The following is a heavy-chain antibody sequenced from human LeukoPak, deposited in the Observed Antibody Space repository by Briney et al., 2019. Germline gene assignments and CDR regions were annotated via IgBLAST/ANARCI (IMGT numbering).Heavy chain of an antibody. CDR2: INHSGST. CDR1: GGSFSGYY. V-gene: IGHV4-34*01. J-gene: IGHJ4*02. D-gene: IGHD2-15*01. CDR3: AASWKWSHYFDY. Sequence: SETLSLTCAVYGGSFSGYYWSWIRRPPGKGLEWIGEINHSGSTNYNPSLKSRVTISVDTSKNQFSLKLSSVTAADTAVYYCAASWKWSHYFDYWGQGTLVTVSS.